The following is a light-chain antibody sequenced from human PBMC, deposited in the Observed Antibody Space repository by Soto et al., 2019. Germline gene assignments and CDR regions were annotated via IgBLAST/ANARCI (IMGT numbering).Light chain of an antibody. CDR3: QSYDSSLTHVGGVI. CDR2: GNT. V-gene: IGLV1-40*01. CDR1: SSNIGAGYD. Sequence: QSVLTQPPSVSGAPGQRVTISCTGSSSNIGAGYDVHWYQHLPGTAPKLLIYGNTNRPSGVPDRFSGSKSDTSASLAITGLQAEDEADYYCQSYDSSLTHVGGVIFGGGTKVTVL. J-gene: IGLJ2*01.